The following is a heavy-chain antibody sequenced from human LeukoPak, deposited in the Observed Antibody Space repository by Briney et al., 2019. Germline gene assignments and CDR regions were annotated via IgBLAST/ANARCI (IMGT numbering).Heavy chain of an antibody. CDR2: INPNSGGT. Sequence: ASVEVSCKASGYTFTGYYIHWVRQAPGQGLEWMGRINPNSGGTNYAQKFQGRVTMTRDTSISTAYMELTRLRSDDTAVYYCARDHSGYDPWGQGTLVTVSS. CDR3: ARDHSGYDP. CDR1: GYTFTGYY. D-gene: IGHD5-12*01. V-gene: IGHV1-2*02. J-gene: IGHJ5*02.